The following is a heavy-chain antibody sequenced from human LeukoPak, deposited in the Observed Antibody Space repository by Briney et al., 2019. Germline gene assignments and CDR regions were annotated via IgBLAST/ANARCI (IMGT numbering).Heavy chain of an antibody. CDR1: GGSISSGDYY. V-gene: IGHV4-61*08. CDR2: IYYSGST. J-gene: IGHJ4*02. CDR3: ARGGYSYEPFDY. Sequence: PSETLSLTCTVSGGSISSGDYYWSWIRQPPGKGLEWIGYIYYSGSTYYNPSLKSRVTISVDTSKNQFSLKLSSVTAADTAVYYCARGGYSYEPFDYWGQGTLVTVSS. D-gene: IGHD5-18*01.